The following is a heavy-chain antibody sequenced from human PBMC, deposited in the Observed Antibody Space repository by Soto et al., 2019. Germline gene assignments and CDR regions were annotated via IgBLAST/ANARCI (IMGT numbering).Heavy chain of an antibody. CDR3: VKAAYFDWYYYFDY. J-gene: IGHJ4*01. CDR1: GFTFSSYG. D-gene: IGHD3-9*01. CDR2: ISFDGDYK. Sequence: PGGSLRLSCAASGFTFSSYGMHWVRQAPGKGLEWLAVISFDGDYKYHADSVKGRFTISRDNSKNTLFLEMSSLRADDTATYYCVKAAYFDWYYYFDYWGPGTLVTVS. V-gene: IGHV3-30*18.